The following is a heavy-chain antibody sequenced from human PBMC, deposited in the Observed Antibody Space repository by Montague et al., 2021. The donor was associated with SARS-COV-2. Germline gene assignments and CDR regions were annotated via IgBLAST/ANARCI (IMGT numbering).Heavy chain of an antibody. CDR2: VSRSGTAR. Sequence: SLRLSCAASGFSFSNYDIAWVRQAPGKGLECFSYVSRSGTARSYVDSXXGRFTVSRDDAKSSLYLQMNSLRTEDTAVYYCARAFKGSFSSGWLYCFDYWGQGTLVTVSS. CDR3: ARAFKGSFSSGWLYCFDY. D-gene: IGHD6-19*01. CDR1: GFSFSNYD. V-gene: IGHV3-48*03. J-gene: IGHJ4*02.